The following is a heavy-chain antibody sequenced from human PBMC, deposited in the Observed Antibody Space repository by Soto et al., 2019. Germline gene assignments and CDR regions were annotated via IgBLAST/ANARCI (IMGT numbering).Heavy chain of an antibody. CDR1: GFTFSSYW. CDR2: IKQDGSEK. D-gene: IGHD3-10*01. CDR3: ARDNYYGSGSYYNHYYGMDV. V-gene: IGHV3-7*05. J-gene: IGHJ6*02. Sequence: EVQLVESGGGLVQPGGSLRLSCAASGFTFSSYWMSWVRQAPGKGLEWGANIKQDGSEKYYVDSVKGRFTISRDNAKNSLYLQMNSLRAEDTAVYYCARDNYYGSGSYYNHYYGMDVWGQGTTVTVSS.